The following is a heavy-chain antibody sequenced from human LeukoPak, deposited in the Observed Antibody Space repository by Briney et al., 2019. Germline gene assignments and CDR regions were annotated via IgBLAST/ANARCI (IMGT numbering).Heavy chain of an antibody. CDR1: GYTFTDYF. CDR2: IIPNSGGT. CDR3: ARGGGGLAY. D-gene: IGHD3-16*01. V-gene: IGHV1-2*02. Sequence: ASVTVSFTASGYTFTDYFIHWVRQAPGQGLEWMGWIIPNSGGTNFSQKFQDRVTMTRDTSISTDYMELNTLTSDDTAVYYCARGGGGLAYWGQGTLVTVSS. J-gene: IGHJ4*02.